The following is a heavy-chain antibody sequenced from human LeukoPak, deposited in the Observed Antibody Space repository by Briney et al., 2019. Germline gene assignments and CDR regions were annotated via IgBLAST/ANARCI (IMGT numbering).Heavy chain of an antibody. CDR3: ATHCSGTTCHRDY. V-gene: IGHV3-30*02. CDR2: IQSDGSYK. J-gene: IGHJ4*02. D-gene: IGHD2-2*01. Sequence: PGGSLRLSCAASGFTFSSSAMHWVRQAPGKGLECVAFIQSDGSYKHYSDSVKGRLTISRDNPKNTLYLEMNSLRVVDTGVYYCATHCSGTTCHRDYWGQGTLVTVSS. CDR1: GFTFSSSA.